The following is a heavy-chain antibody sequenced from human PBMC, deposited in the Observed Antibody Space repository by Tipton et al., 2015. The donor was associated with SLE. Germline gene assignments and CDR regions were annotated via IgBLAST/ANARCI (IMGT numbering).Heavy chain of an antibody. V-gene: IGHV4-59*01. CDR2: IYHSGST. D-gene: IGHD5-18*01. CDR3: VKDPDTAMAFFDY. J-gene: IGHJ4*03. Sequence: TLSLTCTVSGGSISSYYWSWIRQPPGKGLEWIGYIYHSGSTNYNPSLKSRVTISVDTSKNQFSLKLSSVTAADTAVYYCVKDPDTAMAFFDYWGQGTMVTVSS. CDR1: GGSISSYY.